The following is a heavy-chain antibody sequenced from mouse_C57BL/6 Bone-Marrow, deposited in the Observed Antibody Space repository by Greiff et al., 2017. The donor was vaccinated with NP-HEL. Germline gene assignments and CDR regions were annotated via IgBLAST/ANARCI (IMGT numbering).Heavy chain of an antibody. J-gene: IGHJ2*01. CDR2: IDPSDSYT. CDR1: GYTFTSYW. D-gene: IGHD2-3*01. Sequence: VQLQQPGAELVKPGASVKLSCKASGYTFTSYWMQWVKQRPGQGLEWIGEIDPSDSYTNYNQKFKGKATLTVDTSSSTAYMQLSSLTSEDSAVYYCARVDGYYGYWGQGTTLTVSS. CDR3: ARVDGYYGY. V-gene: IGHV1-50*01.